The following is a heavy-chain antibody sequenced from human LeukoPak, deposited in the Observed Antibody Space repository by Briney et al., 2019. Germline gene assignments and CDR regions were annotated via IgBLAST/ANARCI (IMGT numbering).Heavy chain of an antibody. CDR2: IRYDGSNK. D-gene: IGHD2-2*01. J-gene: IGHJ4*01. Sequence: GGSLTLSCAASGFTFSSYGMHWLRQVPAKGLEWVAVIRYDGSNKYYADSVKGRFTISRDNSKNTLYLQMNSLRAEDTAVYYCAKDLPPFAGVVVPAGTEWGQGTLVTVSS. CDR1: GFTFSSYG. V-gene: IGHV3-30*02. CDR3: AKDLPPFAGVVVPAGTE.